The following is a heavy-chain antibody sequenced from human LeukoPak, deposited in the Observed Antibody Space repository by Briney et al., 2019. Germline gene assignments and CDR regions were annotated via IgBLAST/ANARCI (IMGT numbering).Heavy chain of an antibody. V-gene: IGHV5-51*01. CDR2: IYPGDSDT. CDR1: GFSFTNYW. CDR3: AGHSFDTVDAFDV. Sequence: GESLKISCKASGFSFTNYWIGWVRQMPGKGLEWMGIIYPGDSDTRYSPSFQGQVTISADKSSSTAYLQWRGLKASDTAMYYCAGHSFDTVDAFDVWGQGTIVIVSA. J-gene: IGHJ3*01. D-gene: IGHD2-2*02.